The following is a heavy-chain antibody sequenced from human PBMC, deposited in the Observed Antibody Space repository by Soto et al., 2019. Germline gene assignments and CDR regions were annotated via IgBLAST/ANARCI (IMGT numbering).Heavy chain of an antibody. D-gene: IGHD2-21*02. J-gene: IGHJ4*02. CDR2: INAGNGNT. V-gene: IGHV1-3*01. Sequence: QVQLVQSGAEVKKPGASVKVSCKASGYTFTSYAMHWVRQAPGQRLEWMGWINAGNGNTKYSQKFQGRVTITRDTSASTADMELSSLRSEDTAVYYWARSIVVVTAAVYWGQGTLVTVSS. CDR3: ARSIVVVTAAVY. CDR1: GYTFTSYA.